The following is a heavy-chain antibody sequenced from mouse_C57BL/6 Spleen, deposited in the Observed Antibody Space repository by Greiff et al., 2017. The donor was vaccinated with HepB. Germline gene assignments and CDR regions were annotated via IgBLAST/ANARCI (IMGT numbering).Heavy chain of an antibody. CDR3: SEDSAVYSGASEDSSGSAWFAY. V-gene: IGHV1-87*01. D-gene: IGHD3-2*02. CDR2: GQGLAWIG. Sequence: VQLQQSGPELARTWASVKISCQAFYTFSRRVHFAIRDTNYWMQWVKQRPGQGLAWIGAIYPGNGDTSYNQKFKGKATLTVDQSSSTADMQLNSMTSEDSAVYSGASEDSSGSAWFAYWGQGTLVTVSA. J-gene: IGHJ3*01. CDR1: YTFSRRVH.